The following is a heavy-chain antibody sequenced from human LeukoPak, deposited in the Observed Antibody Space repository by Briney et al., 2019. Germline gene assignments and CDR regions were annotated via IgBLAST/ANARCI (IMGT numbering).Heavy chain of an antibody. CDR2: IYTSGST. CDR3: ARVLAVAGRYYYYYMDV. Sequence: SETLSLTCAVYGGSFSGYYWSWIRQPPGKGLEWIGRIYTSGSTNYNPSLKSRVTISVDTSKNQFSLKLSSVTAADTAVYYCARVLAVAGRYYYYYMDVWGKGTTVTISS. V-gene: IGHV4-4*08. CDR1: GGSFSGYY. J-gene: IGHJ6*03. D-gene: IGHD6-19*01.